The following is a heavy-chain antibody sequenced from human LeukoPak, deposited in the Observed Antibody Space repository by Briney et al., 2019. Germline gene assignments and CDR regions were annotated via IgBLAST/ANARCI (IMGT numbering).Heavy chain of an antibody. CDR3: ARHYFDNSAYYPPAY. J-gene: IGHJ4*02. CDR2: IYYSGST. CDR1: DGSISSSSYY. D-gene: IGHD3-22*01. Sequence: SETLSLTCTVSDGSISSSSYYWGWSRQPPGKGLEWIGSIYYSGSTYYNPSLKSRVTISVDTSKNQFSLKLSSVTAADTAVYYCARHYFDNSAYYPPAYWGQGTLVTVSS. V-gene: IGHV4-39*01.